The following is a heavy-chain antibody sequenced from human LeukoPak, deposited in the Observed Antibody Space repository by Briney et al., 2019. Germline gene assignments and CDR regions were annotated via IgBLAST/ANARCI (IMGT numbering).Heavy chain of an antibody. J-gene: IGHJ5*02. CDR3: ARQVRGRGNWFDP. Sequence: SETLSLTCAVYGGSFSGYYWSWIRQPPGKGLEWIGEINHSGSTNYNPSLKSRVTISVDTSKNQFSLKLSSVTAADTAVYYCARQVRGRGNWFDPWAREPWSPSPQ. V-gene: IGHV4-34*01. CDR1: GGSFSGYY. CDR2: INHSGST. D-gene: IGHD3-10*01.